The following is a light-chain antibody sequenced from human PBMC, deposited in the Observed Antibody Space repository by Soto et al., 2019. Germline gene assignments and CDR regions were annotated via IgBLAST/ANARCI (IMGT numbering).Light chain of an antibody. Sequence: EIVMTQSPAPMSVSPGERATLSCRASQSVSSNLAWYQQKPGQAPRLLIYGASTRATDIPARFSGSGSGTEFTLTISSLQSEDFAVYYCQQYNNWPRTFGQGTKVDI. CDR1: QSVSSN. CDR3: QQYNNWPRT. J-gene: IGKJ1*01. CDR2: GAS. V-gene: IGKV3D-15*01.